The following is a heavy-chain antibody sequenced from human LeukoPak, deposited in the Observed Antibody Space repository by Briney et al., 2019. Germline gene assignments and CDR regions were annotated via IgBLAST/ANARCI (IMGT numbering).Heavy chain of an antibody. Sequence: PSETLSLTCTVSGGSISNGGYYWSWIRQHPGKGLEWIGYIYYSGTTYYNPSLKSRVTISVDTSKNQFSLKLSSVTAADTAVHYCARVGGNDILTGYYKYYFDHWGQGTLVTVSS. CDR3: ARVGGNDILTGYYKYYFDH. J-gene: IGHJ4*02. CDR2: IYYSGTT. CDR1: GGSISNGGYY. V-gene: IGHV4-31*03. D-gene: IGHD3-9*01.